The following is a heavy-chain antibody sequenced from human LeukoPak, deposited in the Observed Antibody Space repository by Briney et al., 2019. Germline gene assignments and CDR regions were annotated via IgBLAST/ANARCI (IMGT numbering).Heavy chain of an antibody. CDR3: ARGLEYEYSSSSSPY. V-gene: IGHV4-34*01. J-gene: IGHJ4*02. Sequence: PSETLSLTCAVYGGSFSGYYWSWIRQPPGKGLEWIGEINHSGSTNYNPSLKSRVTISVDTSKNQFSLKLSSVTAADTAVYYCARGLEYEYSSSSSPYWGQGTLVTVSS. CDR1: GGSFSGYY. D-gene: IGHD6-6*01. CDR2: INHSGST.